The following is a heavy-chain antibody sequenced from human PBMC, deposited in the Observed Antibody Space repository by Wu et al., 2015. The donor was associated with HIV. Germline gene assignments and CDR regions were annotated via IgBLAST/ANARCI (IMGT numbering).Heavy chain of an antibody. CDR3: TSGIQAGGANY. J-gene: IGHJ4*02. Sequence: QVHLVQSGAEVKKPGASVKVSCKTSGYSFTIHNIHWVRQAPGQGLEWVGWIHPNSGNTGFARNFQGRVIITRDSSVSTAYMEIKNLTSDDTAVYFCTSGIQAGGANYWGQGTLVTVS. CDR2: IHPNSGNT. CDR1: GYSFTIHN. D-gene: IGHD2-21*01. V-gene: IGHV1-8*01.